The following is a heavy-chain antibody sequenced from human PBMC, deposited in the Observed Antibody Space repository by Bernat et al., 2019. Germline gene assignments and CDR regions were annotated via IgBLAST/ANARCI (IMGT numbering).Heavy chain of an antibody. J-gene: IGHJ4*02. Sequence: QVQLVESGGGVVQPGRSLRLSCAASGFTFSSYGMHWVRQAPGKGLEWVAVIWYDGSNKYYADSVKGRFTISRDNSKNTLYLQMNSLRAEDTAVYYCARDVVAVAAYSFDYWGQGTLVTVSS. D-gene: IGHD6-19*01. CDR2: IWYDGSNK. V-gene: IGHV3-33*01. CDR3: ARDVVAVAAYSFDY. CDR1: GFTFSSYG.